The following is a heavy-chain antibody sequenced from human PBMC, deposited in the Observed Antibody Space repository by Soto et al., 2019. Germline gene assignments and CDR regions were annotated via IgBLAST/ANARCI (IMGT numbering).Heavy chain of an antibody. V-gene: IGHV1-18*01. Sequence: GASVKVSCKASGYTFTSYGISWVRQAPGQGLEWMGWISAYNGNTNYAQKLQGRVTMTTDTSTSTAYMELRSLRSDDTDVYYCARDNWNYPPSHYYYYGMDVWAQVTTVTVSS. CDR2: ISAYNGNT. CDR1: GYTFTSYG. D-gene: IGHD1-7*01. J-gene: IGHJ6*02. CDR3: ARDNWNYPPSHYYYYGMDV.